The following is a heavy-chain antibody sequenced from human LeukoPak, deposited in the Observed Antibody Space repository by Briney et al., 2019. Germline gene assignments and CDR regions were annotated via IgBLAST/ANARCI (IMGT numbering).Heavy chain of an antibody. V-gene: IGHV4-28*01. Sequence: SETLSLTCAVSGYSISSSNWWGWIRQPPGKGLEWIGYIYYSGSTYYNPSLKSRVTISVDTSKNQFSLKLSSVTAADTAVYYCARTFAFDIRGQGTLVTVSS. J-gene: IGHJ4*02. CDR3: ARTFAFDI. D-gene: IGHD3-9*01. CDR2: IYYSGST. CDR1: GYSISSSNW.